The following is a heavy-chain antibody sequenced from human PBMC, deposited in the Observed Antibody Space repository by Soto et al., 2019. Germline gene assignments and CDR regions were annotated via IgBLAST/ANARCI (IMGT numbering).Heavy chain of an antibody. V-gene: IGHV3-15*07. CDR1: GFTFSNAW. J-gene: IGHJ6*02. CDR3: TTDLSVSSSSGYYYYGMDV. CDR2: IKSKTDGGTT. Sequence: PGGSLRLSCAASGFTFSNAWMNWVRQAPGKGLEWVGRIKSKTDGGTTDYAAPVKGRFTISRDDSKNTLYLQMNSLKTEDTAVYYCTTDLSVSSSSGYYYYGMDVWGQGTTVTVSS. D-gene: IGHD6-6*01.